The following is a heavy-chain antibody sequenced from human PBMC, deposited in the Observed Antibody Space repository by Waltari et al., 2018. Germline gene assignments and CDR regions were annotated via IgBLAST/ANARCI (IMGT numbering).Heavy chain of an antibody. CDR3: AREGHYYFDL. D-gene: IGHD3-10*01. J-gene: IGHJ2*01. CDR2: IRSGGTTI. V-gene: IGHV3-48*03. CDR1: GFTFSNYV. Sequence: EVQLVESGGGLVLPGGSLRRSCVPSGFTFSNYVLNWVRQAPGKGLEWVSHIRSGGTTIYYADSVKGRFTISRDNAKNSLYLQMNNLSAEDTAVYYCAREGHYYFDLWGRGTLVTVPS.